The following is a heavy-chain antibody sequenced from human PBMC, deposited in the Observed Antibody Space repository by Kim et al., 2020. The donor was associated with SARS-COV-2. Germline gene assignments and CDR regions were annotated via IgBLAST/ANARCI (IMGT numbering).Heavy chain of an antibody. D-gene: IGHD5-18*01. V-gene: IGHV3-33*01. J-gene: IGHJ5*02. CDR2: IWYDGSNK. Sequence: GGSLRLSCAASGFTFSSYGMHWVRQAPGKGLECVAVIWYDGSNKYYADSVKGRFTISRDNSKNTLYLQMNSLRAEDTAVYYCARDTNSYAHHWFDPWGQG. CDR1: GFTFSSYG. CDR3: ARDTNSYAHHWFDP.